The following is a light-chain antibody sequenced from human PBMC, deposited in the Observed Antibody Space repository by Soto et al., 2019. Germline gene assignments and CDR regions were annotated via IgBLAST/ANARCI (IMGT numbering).Light chain of an antibody. Sequence: QSVLTQPPSVSGAPGQRVTISCTESSSNIGAGYDVHWYQQLPGTAPKPPIYGNSNRPSGVPDRFSGSKSGTSASLAITGLQAEDEADYYCQSYDSSLSGWVFGGGTQLTVL. CDR3: QSYDSSLSGWV. CDR1: SSNIGAGYD. CDR2: GNS. V-gene: IGLV1-40*01. J-gene: IGLJ3*02.